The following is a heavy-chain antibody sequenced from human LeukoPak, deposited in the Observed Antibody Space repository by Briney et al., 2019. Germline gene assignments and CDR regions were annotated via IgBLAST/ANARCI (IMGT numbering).Heavy chain of an antibody. CDR3: ARSRFRQQLVLAKPAEYFQH. V-gene: IGHV1-2*02. Sequence: ASVKVSCKASGYTFTGYYMHWVRQAPGQGLEWMGWINPNSGGTNYAQKFRGRVTMTRDTSISTAYMELSRLRSDDTAVYYCARSRFRQQLVLAKPAEYFQHWGQGTLVTVSS. D-gene: IGHD6-13*01. J-gene: IGHJ1*01. CDR2: INPNSGGT. CDR1: GYTFTGYY.